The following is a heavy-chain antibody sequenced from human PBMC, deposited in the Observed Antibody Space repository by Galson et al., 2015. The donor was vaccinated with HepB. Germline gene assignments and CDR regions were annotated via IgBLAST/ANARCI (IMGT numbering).Heavy chain of an antibody. D-gene: IGHD3-16*01. Sequence: ETLSLTCTVSGGSISSYYWSWIRQPAGKGLEWIGRIYTSGSTNYNPSLKSRVTMSVDTSKNQFSLKLSSVTAADTAVYYCARDWGGTNWRSPFFHYYYYMDVWGKGTTVTVSS. CDR1: GGSISSYY. J-gene: IGHJ6*03. CDR3: ARDWGGTNWRSPFFHYYYYMDV. V-gene: IGHV4-4*07. CDR2: IYTSGST.